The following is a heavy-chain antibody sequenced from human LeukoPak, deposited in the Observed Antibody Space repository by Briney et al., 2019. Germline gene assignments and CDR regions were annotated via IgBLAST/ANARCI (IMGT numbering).Heavy chain of an antibody. CDR2: ISSSSSYI. Sequence: GGSLRLSCAASGFTFSSYSMYWVRQAPGKGLEWVSSISSSSSYIYYADSVKGRFTISRDNAKNSLYLQMNSLRAEDTAVYYCARAGDYDGVVDYWGQGTLVTVSS. V-gene: IGHV3-21*01. J-gene: IGHJ4*02. D-gene: IGHD4-17*01. CDR3: ARAGDYDGVVDY. CDR1: GFTFSSYS.